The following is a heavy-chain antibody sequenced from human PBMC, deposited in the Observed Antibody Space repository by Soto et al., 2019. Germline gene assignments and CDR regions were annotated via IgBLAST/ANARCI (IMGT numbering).Heavy chain of an antibody. CDR1: GFTFSSYA. Sequence: GGSLRLSCAASGFTFSSYAMSWVRQAPGKGLEWVSAISGSGGSTYYADSVKGRFTISRDNSKNTLYLQMNSLRAEDTAVYYCAKVPFQSPLDDYGDYGYQPRTPTVGRDFFDYWGQGTLVTVSS. CDR3: AKVPFQSPLDDYGDYGYQPRTPTVGRDFFDY. V-gene: IGHV3-23*01. D-gene: IGHD4-17*01. CDR2: ISGSGGST. J-gene: IGHJ4*02.